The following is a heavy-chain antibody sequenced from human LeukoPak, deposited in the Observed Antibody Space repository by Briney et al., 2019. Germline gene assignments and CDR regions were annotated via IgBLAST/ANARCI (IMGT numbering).Heavy chain of an antibody. J-gene: IGHJ4*02. CDR2: IKSKTDGGTT. CDR3: TTRGVGATEFDY. D-gene: IGHD1-26*01. Sequence: LGGSLRLSCAASGFTFSSYAMNWVRQAPGKGLEWVGRIKSKTDGGTTDYAAPVKGRLTISRDDSKNTLYLQMNSLKTEDTAVYYCTTRGVGATEFDYWGQGTLVTVSS. CDR1: GFTFSSYA. V-gene: IGHV3-15*07.